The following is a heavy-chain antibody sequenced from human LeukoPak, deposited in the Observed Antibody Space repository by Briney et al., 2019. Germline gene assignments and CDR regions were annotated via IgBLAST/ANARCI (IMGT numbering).Heavy chain of an antibody. Sequence: PSETLSLTCTISGGSIGSYYWSWIRQPPGKGLEWIGYIYYSGSTNYNPSLKSRVTISVDTSKNQFSLKLSSVTAADTAVYYCARQYYYGSGSYYPEYYFDYWGQGTLVTVSS. CDR3: ARQYYYGSGSYYPEYYFDY. CDR2: IYYSGST. D-gene: IGHD3-10*01. V-gene: IGHV4-59*08. CDR1: GGSIGSYY. J-gene: IGHJ4*02.